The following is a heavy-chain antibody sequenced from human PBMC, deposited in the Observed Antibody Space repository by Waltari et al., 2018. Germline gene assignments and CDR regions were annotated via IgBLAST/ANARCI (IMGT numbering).Heavy chain of an antibody. V-gene: IGHV4-59*01. J-gene: IGHJ3*02. CDR1: GGSISTYY. Sequence: QVQLQESGPGLVKPAETLSRTCTVSGGSISTYYWSWIRQPPGKGLEWIGYIYYSGSTNYNPSLKSRVTISVDTSKNQFSLKLSSVTAADTAVYYCARGLVVITTIDAFDIWGQGTMVTVSS. CDR2: IYYSGST. D-gene: IGHD3-22*01. CDR3: ARGLVVITTIDAFDI.